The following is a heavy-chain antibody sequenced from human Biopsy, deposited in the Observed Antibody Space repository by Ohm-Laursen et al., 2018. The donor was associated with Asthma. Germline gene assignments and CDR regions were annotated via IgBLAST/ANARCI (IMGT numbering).Heavy chain of an antibody. CDR1: GFNLNTYT. CDR2: ISYDGKFK. D-gene: IGHD1-14*01. CDR3: ARDAGMNLAPGHWSFDL. J-gene: IGHJ2*01. Sequence: SLRLSCTASGFNLNTYTLSWVRQAPGQGLAWLSTISYDGKFKYFADSVKGRFAISRDYSKNTLYLQMNSLRLEDTGVYFCARDAGMNLAPGHWSFDLWGRGTLLTVSS. V-gene: IGHV3-30*09.